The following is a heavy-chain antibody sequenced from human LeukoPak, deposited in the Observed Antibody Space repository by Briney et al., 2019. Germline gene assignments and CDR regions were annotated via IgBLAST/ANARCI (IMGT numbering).Heavy chain of an antibody. CDR2: INPNSGGT. Sequence: ASVKVSCKASGYTFTGYYMHWLRQAPGQGLEWMGWINPNSGGTNYAQKFQGRVTMTRDTSISTAYMGLSRLRSDDTAVYYCARGRAARGSWFDPWGQGTLVTVSS. CDR1: GYTFTGYY. D-gene: IGHD6-6*01. V-gene: IGHV1-2*02. J-gene: IGHJ5*02. CDR3: ARGRAARGSWFDP.